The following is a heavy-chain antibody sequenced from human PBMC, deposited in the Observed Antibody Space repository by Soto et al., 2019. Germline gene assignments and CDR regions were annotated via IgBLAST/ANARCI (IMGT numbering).Heavy chain of an antibody. V-gene: IGHV3-30*03. CDR3: VTSGHCGGLRCSSFDM. CDR1: GFSFSDYA. D-gene: IGHD2-21*01. J-gene: IGHJ3*02. CDR2: ILYDGSNQ. Sequence: QVQLVQSGGGVVQPGRSLTVSCEASGFSFSDYAMHWVRQAPGKGLEWVAYILYDGSNQYYPDSVKGRFTISRDNSKNTLYLQMNSLRIEDTGVYYCVTSGHCGGLRCSSFDMWGQGTVVTVSS.